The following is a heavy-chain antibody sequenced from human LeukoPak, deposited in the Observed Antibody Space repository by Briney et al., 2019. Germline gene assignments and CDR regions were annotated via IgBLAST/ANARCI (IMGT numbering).Heavy chain of an antibody. Sequence: ASVKVSCKASGYTFTGYYMHWVRQAPGQGLERMGWINPNSGGTNYAQKLQGRVTMTTDTSTSTAYMELRSLRSDDTAVYYCARYEYDFWSGESPTGSKYFQHWGQGTLVTVSS. CDR1: GYTFTGYY. CDR3: ARYEYDFWSGESPTGSKYFQH. J-gene: IGHJ1*01. CDR2: INPNSGGT. V-gene: IGHV1-2*02. D-gene: IGHD3-3*01.